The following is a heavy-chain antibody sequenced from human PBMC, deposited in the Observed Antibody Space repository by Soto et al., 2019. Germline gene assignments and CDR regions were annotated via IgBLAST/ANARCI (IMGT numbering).Heavy chain of an antibody. CDR3: CSGFSQGAFDI. Sequence: LRLSCAASGFTFSSYGMHWVRQAPGKGLEWVAVIWYDGSNKYYADSVKGRFTISRDNSKNTLYLQMNSLRAEDTAVYYCCSGFSQGAFDIWGQGTMVTVSS. D-gene: IGHD2-15*01. CDR1: GFTFSSYG. V-gene: IGHV3-33*01. CDR2: IWYDGSNK. J-gene: IGHJ3*02.